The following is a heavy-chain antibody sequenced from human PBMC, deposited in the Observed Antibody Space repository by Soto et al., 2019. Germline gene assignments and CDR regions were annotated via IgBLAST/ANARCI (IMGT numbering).Heavy chain of an antibody. CDR2: IIPIFNSA. Sequence: ASVKVSCKASGGTFNNYALSWVRQAPGEGLEWMGGIIPIFNSANYAQKFQGRVTITADDSTSTAYMELRSLRPDDKAVYYCAREVTVASYSFDFWGQGTLVTVSS. CDR3: AREVTVASYSFDF. J-gene: IGHJ4*02. D-gene: IGHD5-12*01. CDR1: GGTFNNYA. V-gene: IGHV1-69*13.